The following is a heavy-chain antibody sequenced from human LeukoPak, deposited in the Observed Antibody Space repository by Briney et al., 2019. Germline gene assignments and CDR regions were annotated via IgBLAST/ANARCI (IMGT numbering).Heavy chain of an antibody. D-gene: IGHD1-1*01. CDR3: ARLRYNWNLPGPDAFDI. CDR1: DGSVSSSSYY. J-gene: IGHJ3*02. CDR2: ISYSWST. Sequence: SETLSLTCTVSDGSVSSSSYYWGCIRQPPGTGLEWIGSISYSWSTYYNPSLKSRVTMSVDTSKNQFSLKLSSVTAADTAVYYCARLRYNWNLPGPDAFDIRGQATMVTVSS. V-gene: IGHV4-39*01.